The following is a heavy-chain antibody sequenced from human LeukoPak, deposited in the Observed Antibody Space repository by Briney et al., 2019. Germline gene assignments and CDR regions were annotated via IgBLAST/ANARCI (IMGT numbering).Heavy chain of an antibody. Sequence: SQTLSLTCTVSGGSINSGGYYWSWIRQHPGTGLEWIGHIYYGGSTYYNPSLKSRVTISVDTSKNQFSLKLSSVTAADTAVYYCGAGTFDAFDIWGQGTMVTVSS. CDR3: GAGTFDAFDI. D-gene: IGHD3-10*01. V-gene: IGHV4-31*03. CDR1: GGSINSGGYY. CDR2: IYYGGST. J-gene: IGHJ3*02.